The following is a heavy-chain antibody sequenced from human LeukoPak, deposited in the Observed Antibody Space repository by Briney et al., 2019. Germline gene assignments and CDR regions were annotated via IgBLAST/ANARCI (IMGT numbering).Heavy chain of an antibody. CDR1: GYTFTGYY. D-gene: IGHD3-10*01. Sequence: ASVKVSCTASGYTFTGYYMHWVRQAPGQGLEWMGWINPNSGGTNYAQKFQGRVTMTRDTSISTAYMELSRLRSDDTAVYYCARGPYMVRGVTSEKYYFDYWGQGTLVTVSS. J-gene: IGHJ4*02. V-gene: IGHV1-2*02. CDR3: ARGPYMVRGVTSEKYYFDY. CDR2: INPNSGGT.